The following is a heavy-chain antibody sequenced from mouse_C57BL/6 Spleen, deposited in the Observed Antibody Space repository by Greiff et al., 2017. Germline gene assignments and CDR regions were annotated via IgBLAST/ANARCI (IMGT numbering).Heavy chain of an antibody. CDR1: GFSLTSYG. D-gene: IGHD2-3*01. Sequence: VQLQQSGPGLVQPSQSLSITCTVSGFSLTSYGVHWVRQSPGKGLEWLGVIWSGGSTDYNAAIISRLSISKDSSKSQVFFKMNSLQADDTAIYYCSRYLCDGYYSYAMAYWGQGTSVTVSS. CDR2: IWSGGST. V-gene: IGHV2-2*01. CDR3: SRYLCDGYYSYAMAY. J-gene: IGHJ4*01.